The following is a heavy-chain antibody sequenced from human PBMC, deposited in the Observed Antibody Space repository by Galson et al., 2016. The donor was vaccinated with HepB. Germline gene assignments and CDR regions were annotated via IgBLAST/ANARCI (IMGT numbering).Heavy chain of an antibody. D-gene: IGHD6-13*01. CDR3: ARLRFSSSWYKDY. V-gene: IGHV3-48*04. Sequence: SLRLSCAASGFTFSSYSMSWVRQAPGRGLEWVSYISISSSTIYYAEFVKGLFTISSDNAKNSLFLQLNSLRAEDTAVYYCARLRFSSSWYKDYWGQGTLVTVSS. J-gene: IGHJ4*02. CDR2: ISISSSTI. CDR1: GFTFSSYS.